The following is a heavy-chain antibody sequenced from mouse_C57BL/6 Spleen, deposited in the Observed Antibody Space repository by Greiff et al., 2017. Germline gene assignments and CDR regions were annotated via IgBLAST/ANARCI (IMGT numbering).Heavy chain of an antibody. J-gene: IGHJ4*01. CDR2: ISSGSSTI. D-gene: IGHD1-1*01. CDR1: GFTFSDYG. CDR3: ARGSFITTVVPGAMDY. Sequence: DVQLQESGGGLVKPGGSLKLSCAASGFTFSDYGMHWVRQAPEKGLEWVAYISSGSSTIYYADTVKGRFTISRDNAKNTLFLQMTSLRSEDTAMYYCARGSFITTVVPGAMDYWGQGTSVTVSS. V-gene: IGHV5-17*01.